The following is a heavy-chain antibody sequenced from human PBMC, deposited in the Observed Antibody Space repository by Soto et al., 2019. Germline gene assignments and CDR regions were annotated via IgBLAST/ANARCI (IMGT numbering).Heavy chain of an antibody. J-gene: IGHJ4*02. CDR1: GFTFSSYA. V-gene: IGHV3-23*01. Sequence: GGSLRLSCAASGFTFSSYAMSWVRQAPGKGLEWVSAISGSGGSTYYADSVKGRFTISRDNSKNTLYLQMNSLRAADTDVYYCAKDRMSSSGWPGIYFDYWGQGTLVTVSS. CDR3: AKDRMSSSGWPGIYFDY. CDR2: ISGSGGST. D-gene: IGHD6-19*01.